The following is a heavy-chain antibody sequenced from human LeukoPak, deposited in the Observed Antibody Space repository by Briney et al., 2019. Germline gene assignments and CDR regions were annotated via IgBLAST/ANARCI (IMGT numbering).Heavy chain of an antibody. D-gene: IGHD5-18*01. CDR3: AKEGKKRVYNYGYDVDY. J-gene: IGHJ4*02. CDR1: GLTLSSYT. CDR2: ISGSGGTT. V-gene: IGHV3-23*01. Sequence: GGSLTLSCGASGLTLSSYTMNWVRQAPGKGLEWVSAISGSGGTTYYADSVKGRLTISRHNSQNTLYLQMNSLRAEDTAVYYCAKEGKKRVYNYGYDVDYWGQGTRVTVSS.